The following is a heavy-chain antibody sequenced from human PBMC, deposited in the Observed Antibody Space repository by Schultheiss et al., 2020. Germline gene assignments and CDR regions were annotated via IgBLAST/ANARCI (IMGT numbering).Heavy chain of an antibody. V-gene: IGHV3-21*01. CDR3: AKDLVGATAY. CDR2: ISSSSSYI. CDR1: GFTFSSYS. D-gene: IGHD1-26*01. Sequence: GGSLRLSCAASGFTFSSYSMNWVRQAPGKGLEWVSSISSSSSYIYYADSMKGRFTISRDNSKNTLYLQMNSLRAEDTAVYYCAKDLVGATAYWGQGTLVTVSS. J-gene: IGHJ4*02.